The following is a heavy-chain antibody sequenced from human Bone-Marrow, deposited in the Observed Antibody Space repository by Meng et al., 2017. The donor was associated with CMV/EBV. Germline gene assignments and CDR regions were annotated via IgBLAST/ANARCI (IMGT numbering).Heavy chain of an antibody. D-gene: IGHD6-13*01. V-gene: IGHV1-8*01. CDR3: ARGQAAAGTVYYGMDV. CDR2: MNPNSGNT. CDR1: GGTVRSYA. J-gene: IGHJ6*02. Sequence: ASVKVSCKLSGGTVRSYAISWVRQAPGQGLEWMGWMNPNSGNTGYAQKFQGRVTMTRNTSISTAYMELSSLRSEDTAVYYCARGQAAAGTVYYGMDVWGQGTTVTAP.